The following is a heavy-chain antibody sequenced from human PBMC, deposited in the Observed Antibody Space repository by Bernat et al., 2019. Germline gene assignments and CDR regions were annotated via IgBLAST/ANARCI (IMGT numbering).Heavy chain of an antibody. J-gene: IGHJ4*02. CDR2: IKSNTDGGTT. V-gene: IGHV3-15*01. CDR3: TPDLRWEARPTTSDS. CDR1: GFTFSNAW. D-gene: IGHD1-26*01. Sequence: EVQLLESGGGLVKPGESLRLSCAASGFTFSNAWMSWVRQAPGKGLEWVGRIKSNTDGGTTDYAAPVKGRFTISRDDSEYTLYQQMNSLKTEDTAMYYCTPDLRWEARPTTSDSWGQGTLVTVSS.